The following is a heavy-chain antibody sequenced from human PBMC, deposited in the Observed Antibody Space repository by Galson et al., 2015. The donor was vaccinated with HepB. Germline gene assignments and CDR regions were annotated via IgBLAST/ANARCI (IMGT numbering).Heavy chain of an antibody. J-gene: IGHJ6*02. CDR1: GYTFTSYG. Sequence: SVKVSCKASGYTFTSYGISWVRQAPGQGLEWMGWISAYNGNTNYEQKLQGRVTMTTDTSTSTAYMELRSLRSDDTAVYYCARDSRLWFGESLPGAYYYHGMDVWGQGTTVTVSS. D-gene: IGHD3-10*01. CDR3: ARDSRLWFGESLPGAYYYHGMDV. CDR2: ISAYNGNT. V-gene: IGHV1-18*04.